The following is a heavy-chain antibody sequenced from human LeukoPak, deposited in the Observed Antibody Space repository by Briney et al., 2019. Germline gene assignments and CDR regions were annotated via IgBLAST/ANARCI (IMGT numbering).Heavy chain of an antibody. CDR3: ARAASGDRYSGYAKDRYYFDR. CDR2: VFDIGSI. V-gene: IGHV4-59*01. D-gene: IGHD5-12*01. CDR1: GGSISDDS. Sequence: SETLSLTCTVSGGSISDDSWTWIRQPPGKGLDWIGSVFDIGSITYNPSLRSRLTISVETSKNQISLKLSSVTAADTAVYFCARAASGDRYSGYAKDRYYFDRWGQGTLVTVSS. J-gene: IGHJ4*02.